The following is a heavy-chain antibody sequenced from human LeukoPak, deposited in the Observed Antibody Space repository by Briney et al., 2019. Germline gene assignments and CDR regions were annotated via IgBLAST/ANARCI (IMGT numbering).Heavy chain of an antibody. V-gene: IGHV3-74*01. Sequence: PGGSLRLSCAASGFTFSSYWMHWVRHAPGKGLVWVSRINSDGSSTSYADSVKGRFTISRDNAKNTLYLQMNSLRAEDTAVYYCARDEAAAPSGIAVAGTNLDYWGQGTLVTVSS. D-gene: IGHD6-19*01. CDR1: GFTFSSYW. J-gene: IGHJ4*02. CDR3: ARDEAAAPSGIAVAGTNLDY. CDR2: INSDGSST.